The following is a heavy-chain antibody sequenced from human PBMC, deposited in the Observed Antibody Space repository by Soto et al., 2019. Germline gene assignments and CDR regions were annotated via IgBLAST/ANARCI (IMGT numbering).Heavy chain of an antibody. D-gene: IGHD1-26*01. Sequence: QVQLVQSGGEVKKPGASVRVSCQASDYPFNKIAIHWVGQAPGHGLEWLGRMSGRSGDRNCAPTVRDRITMATDTSNNTAYMELRSLRSDDTAVYYCAREDGLGTEKHHYCLDVWGQGTTITV. V-gene: IGHV1-18*01. J-gene: IGHJ6*02. CDR1: DYPFNKIA. CDR3: AREDGLGTEKHHYCLDV. CDR2: MSGRSGDR.